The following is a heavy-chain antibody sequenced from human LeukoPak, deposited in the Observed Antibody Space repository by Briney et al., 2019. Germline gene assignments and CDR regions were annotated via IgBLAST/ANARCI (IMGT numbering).Heavy chain of an antibody. D-gene: IGHD2-2*01. CDR1: GYTFTSYY. CDR3: ARDCSSGSSTSCLDL. V-gene: IGHV1-18*04. CDR2: ISAYNGNT. Sequence: ASVKVSCKASGYTFTSYYMHWVRQAPGQGLEWMGWISAYNGNTNYAQKLQGRVTMTTDTSTSTAYMELRSLRSDDTAVYYCARDCSSGSSTSCLDLWGKGTTVTVSS. J-gene: IGHJ6*04.